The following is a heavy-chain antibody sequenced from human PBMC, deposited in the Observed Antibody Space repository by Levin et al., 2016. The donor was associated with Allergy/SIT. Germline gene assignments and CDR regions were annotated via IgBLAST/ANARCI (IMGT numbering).Heavy chain of an antibody. D-gene: IGHD2-15*01. J-gene: IGHJ6*02. CDR3: ARDQRVARGYYGMDV. Sequence: WIRQPPGRAWSGLGTSITVGSTYYNPSLKSRVTISLDTSKNQFSLKLSSVTAADTAVYYCARDQRVARGYYGMDVWGQGTTVTVSS. CDR2: SITVGST. V-gene: IGHV4-31*02.